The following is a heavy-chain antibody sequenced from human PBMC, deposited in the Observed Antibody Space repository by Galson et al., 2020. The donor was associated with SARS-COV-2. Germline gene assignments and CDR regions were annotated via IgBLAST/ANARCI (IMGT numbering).Heavy chain of an antibody. CDR1: GGTFSSYA. D-gene: IGHD6-13*01. CDR2: IIPIFGTA. CDR3: ARTGYSSSWYYYYGMDV. J-gene: IGHJ6*02. V-gene: IGHV1-69*13. Sequence: SVKVSCKASGGTFSSYAISWVRQAPGQGLEWMGGIIPIFGTANYAQKFQGRVTITADESTSTAYMELSSLRSEDTAVYYCARTGYSSSWYYYYGMDVWGQGTTVTVSS.